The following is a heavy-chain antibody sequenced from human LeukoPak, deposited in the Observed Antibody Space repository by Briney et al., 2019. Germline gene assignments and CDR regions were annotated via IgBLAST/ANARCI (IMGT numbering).Heavy chain of an antibody. CDR2: INSDGSST. CDR1: GFTFSSYW. D-gene: IGHD3-22*01. V-gene: IGHV3-74*01. J-gene: IGHJ4*02. CDR3: AREPLYDSSGYD. Sequence: GGSLRLSCAASGFTFSSYWMHWVRHAPGKGLVWVSRINSDGSSTSYADSVKGRFTISRDNAKNTPYLQMNSLRAEDTAVYYCAREPLYDSSGYDWGQGTLVTVSS.